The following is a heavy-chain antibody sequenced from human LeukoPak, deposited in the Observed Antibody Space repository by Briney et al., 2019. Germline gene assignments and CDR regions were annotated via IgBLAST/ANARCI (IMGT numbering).Heavy chain of an antibody. CDR1: GFTFSIYS. CDR2: ISSSSSTI. J-gene: IGHJ4*02. D-gene: IGHD3-22*01. V-gene: IGHV3-48*01. Sequence: PGGSLRLSCAASGFTFSIYSMNCVRQAPGKGLEWVSYISSSSSTIYYADSVKGRFTISRDNAKNSLYLQMSSLRAEDTAVYHCVKDDSYYYDRSVRAYWGQGTLVTVSS. CDR3: VKDDSYYYDRSVRAY.